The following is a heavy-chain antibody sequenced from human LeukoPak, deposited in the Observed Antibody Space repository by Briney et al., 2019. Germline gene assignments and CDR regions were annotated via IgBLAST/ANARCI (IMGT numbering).Heavy chain of an antibody. J-gene: IGHJ4*02. CDR1: GFTFSSYG. CDR2: IIHDGSNK. V-gene: IGHV3-30*18. CDR3: EKVPTGVGSGSY. D-gene: IGHD3-10*01. Sequence: GGSLRLSCAASGFTFSSYGMHWVRQAPGKGLEWVAVIIHDGSNKDYADSVKGRFTISRDNSKNTLYLQMNSLRTEDTAVYYCEKVPTGVGSGSYWGQGTLVTVSS.